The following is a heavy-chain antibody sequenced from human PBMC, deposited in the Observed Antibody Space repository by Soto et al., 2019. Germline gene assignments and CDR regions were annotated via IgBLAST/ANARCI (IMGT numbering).Heavy chain of an antibody. V-gene: IGHV1-69*15. CDR3: XXXXXXGGNSDAFDI. D-gene: IGHD2-21*02. J-gene: IGHJ3*02. Sequence: QVQLVQSGAEVKKPGSSVKVSCKASGGSFSSSAINWLRQAPGQGPEWMGNILPFFGTADYAQKFQGRVTXXXXXXXXXXXXXXXXXXXXXXXXXXXXXXXXXGGNSDAFDIWGQGTVVTVSS. CDR1: GGSFSSSA. CDR2: ILPFFGTA.